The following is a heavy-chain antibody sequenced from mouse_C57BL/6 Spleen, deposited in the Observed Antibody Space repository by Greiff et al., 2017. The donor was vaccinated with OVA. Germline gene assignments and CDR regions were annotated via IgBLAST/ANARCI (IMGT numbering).Heavy chain of an antibody. CDR3: ARSVYYYGSSYRWYFDV. J-gene: IGHJ1*03. V-gene: IGHV1-69*01. Sequence: QVQLQQPGAELVMPGASVKLSCKASGYTFTSYWMHWVKQRPGQGLEWIGEIDPSDSYTNYNQKFKGKSTLTVDKSSSAAYMQLSSLTSEDSAVYYCARSVYYYGSSYRWYFDVWGTGTTVTVSS. CDR2: IDPSDSYT. CDR1: GYTFTSYW. D-gene: IGHD1-1*01.